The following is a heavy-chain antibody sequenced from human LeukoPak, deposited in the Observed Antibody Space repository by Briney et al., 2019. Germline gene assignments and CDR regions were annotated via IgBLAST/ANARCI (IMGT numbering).Heavy chain of an antibody. Sequence: GGSLRLSCAASGFTVSSNYMSWVRQAPGKGLEWVSVIYSGGSTYYADSVKGRFTISRDNSKNTLYLQMNSLRAEDTAVYYCARDLHYDSSGYSTYYGMDVWGQGTTVTVSS. J-gene: IGHJ6*02. CDR1: GFTVSSNY. V-gene: IGHV3-53*01. D-gene: IGHD3-22*01. CDR2: IYSGGST. CDR3: ARDLHYDSSGYSTYYGMDV.